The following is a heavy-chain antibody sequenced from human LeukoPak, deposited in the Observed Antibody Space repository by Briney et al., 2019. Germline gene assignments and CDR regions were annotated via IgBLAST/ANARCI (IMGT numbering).Heavy chain of an antibody. J-gene: IGHJ4*02. CDR2: IYYSGST. D-gene: IGHD3-3*01. V-gene: IGHV4-39*07. CDR3: ARELAYYDFWSGYSDNKYYFDY. Sequence: SETLSLTCTVSGGSISSSSYYWGWIRQPPGKGLEWIGSIYYSGSTYYNPSLKSRVTISVDTSKNQFSLKLSSVTAADTAVYYCARELAYYDFWSGYSDNKYYFDYWGQGTLVTVSS. CDR1: GGSISSSSYY.